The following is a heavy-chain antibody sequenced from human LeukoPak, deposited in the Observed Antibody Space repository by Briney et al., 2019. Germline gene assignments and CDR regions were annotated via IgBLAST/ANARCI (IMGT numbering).Heavy chain of an antibody. CDR2: IYYSGST. V-gene: IGHV4-39*07. D-gene: IGHD1-26*01. CDR3: AREIVGATPFDY. J-gene: IGHJ4*02. Sequence: SETLSLTCTVSGGSISSGGYYWSWIRQPPGKGLEWIRSIYYSGSTYYNPSLKSRVTISVDTSKNQFSLKLSSVTAADTAVYYCAREIVGATPFDYWGQGTLVTVSS. CDR1: GGSISSGGYY.